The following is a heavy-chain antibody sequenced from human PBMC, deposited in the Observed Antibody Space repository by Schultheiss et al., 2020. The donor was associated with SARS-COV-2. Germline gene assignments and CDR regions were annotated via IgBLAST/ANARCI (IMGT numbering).Heavy chain of an antibody. CDR1: GGSFSGYY. D-gene: IGHD6-13*01. CDR2: MYYSGST. Sequence: SETLSLTCAVYGGSFSGYYWSWIRQPPGKGLEWIGSMYYSGSTYYNPSLKSRVTISVDTSKNQFSLKLSSVTAADTAVYYCARGRAGDSSIRSPVMDVWGQGTTVTVSS. J-gene: IGHJ6*02. V-gene: IGHV4-34*01. CDR3: ARGRAGDSSIRSPVMDV.